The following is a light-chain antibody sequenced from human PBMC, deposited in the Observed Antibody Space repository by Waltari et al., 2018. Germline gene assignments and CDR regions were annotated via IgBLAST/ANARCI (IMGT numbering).Light chain of an antibody. CDR2: AAS. V-gene: IGKV1-39*01. J-gene: IGKJ4*01. CDR1: QSISRY. CDR3: QQTYSIPLT. Sequence: DIQMTQSPSSLSASVGDRVTITCRASQSISRYLNWFQHKPGKAPKLLVYAASSLQSGVPSRISGSGSGTDFTLTISSLQPEDFATYYCQQTYSIPLTFGGGTKVEIK.